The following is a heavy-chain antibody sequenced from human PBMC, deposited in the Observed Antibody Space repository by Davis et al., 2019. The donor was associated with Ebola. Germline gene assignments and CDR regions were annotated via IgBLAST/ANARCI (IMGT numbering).Heavy chain of an antibody. CDR1: GFTFSSYE. V-gene: IGHV3-48*03. Sequence: PGGSLRLSCAASGFTFSSYEMNWVRQAPGKGLEWVSYISSSSSTIYYADSVKGRFTISRDNAKNSLYLQMNSLRAEDTAVYYCARGIGYSSGWTPGWYFDLWGRGTLVTVSS. CDR2: ISSSSSTI. J-gene: IGHJ2*01. D-gene: IGHD6-19*01. CDR3: ARGIGYSSGWTPGWYFDL.